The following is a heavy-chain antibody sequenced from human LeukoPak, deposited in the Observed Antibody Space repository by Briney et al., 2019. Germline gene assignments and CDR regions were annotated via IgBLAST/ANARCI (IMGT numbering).Heavy chain of an antibody. CDR3: ARDYATSIAETLED. V-gene: IGHV3-53*01. CDR2: IYSGGST. J-gene: IGHJ4*02. Sequence: PGGSLRLSCAVARFPVSINYMIWVRQARGKGLEWGSVIYSGGSTYYGDSVKGRFTISRDNSKHTLYLQMDSLRAEHTAVYYCARDYATSIAETLEDWGQGTLVTVSS. CDR1: RFPVSINY. D-gene: IGHD6-6*01.